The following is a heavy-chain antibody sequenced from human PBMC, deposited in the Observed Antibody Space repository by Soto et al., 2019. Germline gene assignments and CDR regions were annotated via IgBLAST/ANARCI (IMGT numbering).Heavy chain of an antibody. Sequence: SETLSLTCTVSGGSINSGDYSWSWIRQPPGEGLEWIGCIYYSGTTYYNPSLKSRVTISVDTSKNQFSLILNSVTAADTAVYYCARVGPWVPYYYDSSPYTFENWFDPWGQGTLVTVSS. CDR3: ARVGPWVPYYYDSSPYTFENWFDP. D-gene: IGHD3-22*01. V-gene: IGHV4-30-4*01. J-gene: IGHJ5*02. CDR1: GGSINSGDYS. CDR2: IYYSGTT.